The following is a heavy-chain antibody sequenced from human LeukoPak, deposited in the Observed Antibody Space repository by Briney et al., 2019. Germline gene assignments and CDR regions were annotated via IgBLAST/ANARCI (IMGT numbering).Heavy chain of an antibody. D-gene: IGHD3-22*01. Sequence: GGSLRLSCAASGLAFSTNSMSWVRQAPGKGLEWVANIKGDGSKQYYVDSVKGRFTISRDDAKNSLYLQMNSLRAEDTSVYYCVTGGHYAGSWGQGSLVTVSS. J-gene: IGHJ5*02. CDR3: VTGGHYAGS. CDR2: IKGDGSKQ. CDR1: GLAFSTNS. V-gene: IGHV3-7*01.